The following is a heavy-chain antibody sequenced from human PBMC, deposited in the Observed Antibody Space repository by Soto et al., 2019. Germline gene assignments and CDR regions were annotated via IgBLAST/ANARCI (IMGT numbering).Heavy chain of an antibody. CDR1: GGSISSYY. D-gene: IGHD5-18*01. Sequence: QVQLQESGPGLVKPSETLSLTCTVSGGSISSYYWSWIRQPPGKGLEWIGYIYYSGSTNYNPSLKSRVTISVDTSKNQFSLKLSSVTAADTAVYYWARGGDTNYYYYGMDVWGQGTTVTVSS. CDR3: ARGGDTNYYYYGMDV. J-gene: IGHJ6*02. V-gene: IGHV4-59*01. CDR2: IYYSGST.